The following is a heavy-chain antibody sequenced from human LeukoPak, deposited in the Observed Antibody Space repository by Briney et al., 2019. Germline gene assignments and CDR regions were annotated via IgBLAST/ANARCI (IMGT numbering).Heavy chain of an antibody. Sequence: SETLSLTCAVYGGSFSGYYWSWIRQPPGKGLEWIGEIDHSGSTNYNPSLKSRVTIPVDTSKNQFSLKLSSVTAADTAVYYCARVRYFDWFRGRGLFDYWGQGTLVTVSS. V-gene: IGHV4-34*01. CDR2: IDHSGST. CDR3: ARVRYFDWFRGRGLFDY. J-gene: IGHJ4*02. D-gene: IGHD3-9*01. CDR1: GGSFSGYY.